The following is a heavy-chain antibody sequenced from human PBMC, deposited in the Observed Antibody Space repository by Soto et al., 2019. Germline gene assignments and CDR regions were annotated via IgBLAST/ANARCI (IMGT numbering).Heavy chain of an antibody. J-gene: IGHJ4*02. CDR1: GGSISSGGYY. D-gene: IGHD3-9*01. Sequence: LSLTCTVSGGSISSGGYYWSWIRQHPGKGLEWIGYIYYSGSTYYNPSLKSRVTISVDTSKNQFSLKLSSVTAADTAVYYCARTYYDILTGYIPGFDYWGQGTLVTVSS. CDR3: ARTYYDILTGYIPGFDY. CDR2: IYYSGST. V-gene: IGHV4-31*03.